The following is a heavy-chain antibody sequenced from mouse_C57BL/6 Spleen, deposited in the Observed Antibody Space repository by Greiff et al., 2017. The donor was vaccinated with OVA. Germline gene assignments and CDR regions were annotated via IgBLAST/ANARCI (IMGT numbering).Heavy chain of an antibody. CDR3: VCSWVAY. V-gene: IGHV1-15*01. D-gene: IGHD6-1*01. CDR1: GYTFTDYE. CDR2: IDPETGGT. Sequence: VPLQQSGAELVRPGASVTLSCKASGYTFTDYEMHWVKPTPVHGLEWIGAIDPETGGTAYNQKFKGKAILTADKSSSTAYMELRSLTSEDSAVYYCVCSWVAYWGQGTLVTVSA. J-gene: IGHJ3*01.